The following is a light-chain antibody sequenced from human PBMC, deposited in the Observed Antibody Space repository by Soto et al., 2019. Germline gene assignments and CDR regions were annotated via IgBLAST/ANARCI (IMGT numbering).Light chain of an antibody. V-gene: IGKV1-5*03. Sequence: DIQMTQSPSTLSGSVGDRVTITCRASQTISSWLAWYQQKPGKAPKLLIYKASTLKSGVPSRFSGSGSGTEFTLTITSLQTDDFAPYYCQHYNSYSEAFGQGTNVDI. CDR3: QHYNSYSEA. CDR1: QTISSW. CDR2: KAS. J-gene: IGKJ1*01.